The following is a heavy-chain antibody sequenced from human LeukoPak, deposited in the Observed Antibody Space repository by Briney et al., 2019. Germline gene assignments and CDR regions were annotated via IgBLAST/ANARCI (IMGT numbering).Heavy chain of an antibody. CDR3: ATQQWLDGAYYFDY. J-gene: IGHJ4*02. CDR2: ISTSSSYI. V-gene: IGHV3-21*01. D-gene: IGHD6-19*01. Sequence: PGGSLRLSCAASGFTFSGSTMNWVHQAPGKGLEWVSFISTSSSYIYYADSVRGRFTISRNNAKNLLYLQMNSLRAEDTAVYYCATQQWLDGAYYFDYWGQGTLVTVSS. CDR1: GFTFSGST.